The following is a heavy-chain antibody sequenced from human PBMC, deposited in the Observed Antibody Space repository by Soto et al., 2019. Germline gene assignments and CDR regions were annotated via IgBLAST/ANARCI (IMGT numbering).Heavy chain of an antibody. CDR1: GFSLSTSGLA. CDR3: AHRRDYNYGMDV. J-gene: IGHJ6*02. D-gene: IGHD2-2*02. CDR2: IYWNGDE. Sequence: SGPTLGNPTQTLTLTCTFSGFSLSTSGLAVGWIRQPPGKALEWLAFIYWNGDERYSPSLKSRLTITKDTPKNQVVLTMTDMAPVDTATYYCAHRRDYNYGMDVWGQGTTVTVSS. V-gene: IGHV2-5*01.